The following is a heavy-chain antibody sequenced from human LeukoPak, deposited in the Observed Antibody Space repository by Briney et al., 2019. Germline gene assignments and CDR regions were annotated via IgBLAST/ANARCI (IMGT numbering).Heavy chain of an antibody. V-gene: IGHV1-69*05. J-gene: IGHJ4*02. D-gene: IGHD3-22*01. CDR2: IIPIFGTA. CDR3: ARGGTHYYDSSGYYSIFDY. CDR1: GGTFSSYA. Sequence: SVKVSCKASGGTFSSYAISWVRQAPGQGLEWMGRIIPIFGTANYAQKFQGRVTITTDESTSTAYMELSRLRSEDTAVYYCARGGTHYYDSSGYYSIFDYWGQGTLVTVSS.